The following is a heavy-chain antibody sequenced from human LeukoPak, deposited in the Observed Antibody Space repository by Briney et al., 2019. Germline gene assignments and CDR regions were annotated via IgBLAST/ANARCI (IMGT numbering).Heavy chain of an antibody. CDR3: ARVHIAVVSPIGSWFDP. CDR1: GGSFSGYY. D-gene: IGHD2-21*01. Sequence: SETLSLTCAVYGGSFSGYYWSWIRQPPGKGLEWIGEINHSGSTNYNLSLKSRVTISVDTSKNQFSLKLSSVTAADTAVYYCARVHIAVVSPIGSWFDPWGQGTLVTVSS. J-gene: IGHJ5*02. V-gene: IGHV4-34*01. CDR2: INHSGST.